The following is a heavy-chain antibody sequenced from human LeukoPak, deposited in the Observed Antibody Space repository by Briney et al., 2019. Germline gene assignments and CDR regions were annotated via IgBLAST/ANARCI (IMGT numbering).Heavy chain of an antibody. D-gene: IGHD5-18*01. Sequence: GGSLRLSCAASGFTFSSYAMSWVRQAPGKGLEWVSAISGSGGSTYYADSVKGRFTISRDNSKNTLYLQMNSLRAEDTAVYYCARSSKDTAMVEGVDYWGQGALVTASS. V-gene: IGHV3-23*01. J-gene: IGHJ4*02. CDR3: ARSSKDTAMVEGVDY. CDR1: GFTFSSYA. CDR2: ISGSGGST.